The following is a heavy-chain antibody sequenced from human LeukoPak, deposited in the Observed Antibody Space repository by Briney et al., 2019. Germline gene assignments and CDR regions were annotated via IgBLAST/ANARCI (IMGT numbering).Heavy chain of an antibody. D-gene: IGHD4-17*01. CDR1: GDSISNYY. CDR3: ASGSWAYGDYPR. Sequence: SETLSLTCTVSGDSISNYYWNWIRQPAGKGLEWIWRIYTGGSTNYNPSLKSRVTMSVDTSKNQFSLKLSSVTAADTAVYYCASGSWAYGDYPRWGQGTLVTVSS. J-gene: IGHJ4*02. CDR2: IYTGGST. V-gene: IGHV4-4*07.